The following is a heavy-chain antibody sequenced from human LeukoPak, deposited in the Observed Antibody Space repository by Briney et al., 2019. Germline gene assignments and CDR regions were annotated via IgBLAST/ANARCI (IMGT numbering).Heavy chain of an antibody. J-gene: IGHJ4*02. CDR2: INPNSGGT. CDR1: GYTFTGYY. Sequence: ASVKVSCKASGYTFTGYYMHWVRQAPGQGLEWMGRINPNSGGTNYAQKFQGRVTTTRDTSISTAYMELSRLRSDDTAVYYCARGGGPHCSSTSCYPFDYWGQGTLVTVSS. CDR3: ARGGGPHCSSTSCYPFDY. V-gene: IGHV1-2*06. D-gene: IGHD2-2*01.